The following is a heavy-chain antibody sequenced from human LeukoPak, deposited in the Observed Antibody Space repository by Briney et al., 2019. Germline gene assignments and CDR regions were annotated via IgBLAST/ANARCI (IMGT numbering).Heavy chain of an antibody. CDR3: ARGSQQLVLNY. Sequence: SQTLSLTCAVSGGSISSGGYSWSWFRQPPGKGLEWIAYIYHSGSTYYNPSLKSRVTISVDRSKNQFSLKLSSVTAADTAVYYCARGSQQLVLNYWGQGTLVTVSS. V-gene: IGHV4-30-2*01. CDR1: GGSISSGGYS. J-gene: IGHJ4*02. CDR2: IYHSGST. D-gene: IGHD6-13*01.